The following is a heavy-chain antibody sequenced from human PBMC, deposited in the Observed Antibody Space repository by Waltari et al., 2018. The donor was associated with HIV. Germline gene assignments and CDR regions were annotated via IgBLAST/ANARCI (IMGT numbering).Heavy chain of an antibody. CDR2: INHSGSI. D-gene: IGHD7-27*01. CDR1: GGSFRGYY. V-gene: IGHV4-34*01. J-gene: IGHJ6*02. CDR3: ARGSWGSGMDV. Sequence: QVRLQQWGAGLLKPSETLSLRCAVYGGSFRGYYWSWIRQSPGKGLECIGEINHSGSINYNPSLKSRVIISVDRYKNQFSLKLTSVTAADTAVYYCARGSWGSGMDVWGLGTTVIVSS.